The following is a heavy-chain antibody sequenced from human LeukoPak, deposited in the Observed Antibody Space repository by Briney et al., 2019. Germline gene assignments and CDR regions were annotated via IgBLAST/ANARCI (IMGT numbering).Heavy chain of an antibody. CDR1: GFTFDDYG. CDR3: ARDRRYCSSTSCYYPYYYGMDV. V-gene: IGHV3-20*04. CDR2: INWNGGST. Sequence: GGSLRLSCAASGFTFDDYGMSWVRQAPGKGLEWVSGINWNGGSTGYADSVKGRFTISRDNSKNTLYLQMNSLRAEDTAVYYCARDRRYCSSTSCYYPYYYGMDVWGQGTTVTVSS. D-gene: IGHD2-2*01. J-gene: IGHJ6*02.